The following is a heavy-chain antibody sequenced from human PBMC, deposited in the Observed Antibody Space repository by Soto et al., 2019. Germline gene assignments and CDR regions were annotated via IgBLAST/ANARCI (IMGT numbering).Heavy chain of an antibody. CDR3: ERSPRTTGTTLYYFDY. J-gene: IGHJ4*02. CDR2: IDPSAGST. D-gene: IGHD1-1*01. V-gene: IGHV1-46*01. Sequence: ASVKVSCKASGYTLTSFYMHWMRQAPGQGLEWMGVIDPSAGSTTYAQKFKGRVRMTRDTFTSTVFMELSSLRSEDTAVYYCERSPRTTGTTLYYFDYWGQRTLVTVSS. CDR1: GYTLTSFY.